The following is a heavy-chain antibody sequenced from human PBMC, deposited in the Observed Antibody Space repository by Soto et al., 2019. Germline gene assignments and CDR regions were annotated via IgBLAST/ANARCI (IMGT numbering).Heavy chain of an antibody. CDR2: IRTYNGNT. CDR1: GYTFTSYG. J-gene: IGHJ6*02. V-gene: IGHV1-18*01. Sequence: QVQLGQPGTEVKKPGASVKVSCKASGYTFTSYGTSWVRQAPGQGLDWMGWIRTYNGNTNYAQNLQGRVTMTTDTSTSTDYMELRSLRSDDTAVYYCARDLPTMDVWGQGTTVTVSS. CDR3: ARDLPTMDV.